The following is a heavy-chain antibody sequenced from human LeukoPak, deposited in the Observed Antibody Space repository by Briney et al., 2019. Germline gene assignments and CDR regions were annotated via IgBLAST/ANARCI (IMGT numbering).Heavy chain of an antibody. D-gene: IGHD5-12*01. CDR3: ARDSRRGYSGYDYPY. J-gene: IGHJ4*02. CDR1: AGSITSYY. CDR2: IYYGGST. V-gene: IGHV4-59*12. Sequence: SQTLSPTYTGSAGSITSYYWSWIRQHPGKGLEWLGYIYYGGSTNYNPSVKSRVTMSVDTSKKQFSLKLSSVTAADTAVYYCARDSRRGYSGYDYPYWGEGTLVTVYS.